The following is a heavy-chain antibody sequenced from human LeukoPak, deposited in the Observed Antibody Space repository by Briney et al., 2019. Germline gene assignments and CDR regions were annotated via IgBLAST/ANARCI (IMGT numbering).Heavy chain of an antibody. D-gene: IGHD6-13*01. CDR3: ARIRIAAAGYYYYYMDV. Sequence: GGSLRLSCAASGFTFSRFWMHWVRQVPGKGLVWVSRINSNGKSPDYADSVKGRFTISRDNAKNSLYLQMNSLRAEDTAVYYCARIRIAAAGYYYYYMDVWGKGTTVTVSS. V-gene: IGHV3-74*01. J-gene: IGHJ6*03. CDR2: INSNGKSP. CDR1: GFTFSRFW.